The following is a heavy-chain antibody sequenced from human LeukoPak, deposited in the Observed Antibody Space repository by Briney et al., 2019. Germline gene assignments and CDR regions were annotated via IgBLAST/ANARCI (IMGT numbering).Heavy chain of an antibody. CDR2: IRYDGSNK. V-gene: IGHV3-30*02. CDR3: AKDLRLGELPLPGFDY. CDR1: GFTFSSYG. D-gene: IGHD3-16*01. J-gene: IGHJ4*02. Sequence: GGSLRLSCAASGFTFSSYGMHWVRQAPGKGLEWVAFIRYDGSNKYYADSVKGRFTISRDNSKNTLYLQMNSLRAEDTAVYYCAKDLRLGELPLPGFDYWGQGTLVTVSS.